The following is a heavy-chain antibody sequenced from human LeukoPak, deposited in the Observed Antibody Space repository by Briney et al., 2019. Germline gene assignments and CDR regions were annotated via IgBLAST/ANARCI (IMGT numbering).Heavy chain of an antibody. CDR2: INHSGTT. V-gene: IGHV4-34*01. J-gene: IGHJ6*04. CDR3: ARGGITMAYYGIDV. Sequence: SYTLSLTYAVYGGSFSGYYWTWIRQPPGKALEGIGEINHSGTTNYNPSLTSRVTISVDTSKTQFCLKLRSVTAADTAVYYCARGGITMAYYGIDVWGRGTPVTVSS. CDR1: GGSFSGYY. D-gene: IGHD3-10*01.